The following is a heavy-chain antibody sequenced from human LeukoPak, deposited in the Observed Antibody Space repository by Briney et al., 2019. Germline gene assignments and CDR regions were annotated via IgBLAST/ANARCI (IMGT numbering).Heavy chain of an antibody. J-gene: IGHJ3*02. CDR1: GYTFTSYG. D-gene: IGHD1-26*01. Sequence: GASVKVSCKASGYTFTSYGISWVRQAPGQGLEWMGWISAYNGNTNYAQRLQGRVTMTTDTSTSTAYMELRSLRSDDTAVYYCARGSSGSGSQAAFDIWGQGTMVTVSS. V-gene: IGHV1-18*01. CDR2: ISAYNGNT. CDR3: ARGSSGSGSQAAFDI.